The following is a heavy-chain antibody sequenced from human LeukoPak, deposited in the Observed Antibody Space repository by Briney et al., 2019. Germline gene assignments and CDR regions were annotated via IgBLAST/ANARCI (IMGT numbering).Heavy chain of an antibody. CDR1: GYTFTGYY. Sequence: ASVKVSCKASGYTFTGYYMHWVRQAPGQGLEWMGRINPNSGGTNYAQKFQGRVTMTGDTSISTAYMELSRLRSDDTAVYYCASLGYCSGGSCHSGDYWGQGTLVTVSS. J-gene: IGHJ4*02. D-gene: IGHD2-15*01. CDR2: INPNSGGT. V-gene: IGHV1-2*06. CDR3: ASLGYCSGGSCHSGDY.